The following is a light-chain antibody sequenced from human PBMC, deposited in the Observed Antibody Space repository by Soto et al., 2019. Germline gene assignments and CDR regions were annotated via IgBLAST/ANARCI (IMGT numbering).Light chain of an antibody. CDR3: SSYTSSSTL. J-gene: IGLJ1*01. Sequence: QSALTQPASVSGSPGQSITISCTGTSSDVGGYNYVSWYQQHPGKAPKLMIYEVSNRPSGVSNRFSGSKSGNTASLTISGLQAEGEADYYCSSYTSSSTLFGTGTKGTVL. CDR1: SSDVGGYNY. CDR2: EVS. V-gene: IGLV2-14*01.